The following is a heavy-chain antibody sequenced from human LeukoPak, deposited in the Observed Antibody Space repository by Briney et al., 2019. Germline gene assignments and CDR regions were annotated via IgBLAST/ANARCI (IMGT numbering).Heavy chain of an antibody. V-gene: IGHV3-48*04. CDR3: ARMDYVSTGWGGPFDK. CDR2: IGSSGTTT. CDR1: GFTFSIYS. Sequence: GGTLSFSCAASGFTFSIYSMNWVRQAPGRGLEWHSYIGSSGTTTYYAYSVKGRFPISRAHAKNLLILQMNSLRAQETAAYYCARMDYVSTGWGGPFDKRGRGTVVSVS. D-gene: IGHD3-16*01. J-gene: IGHJ4*02.